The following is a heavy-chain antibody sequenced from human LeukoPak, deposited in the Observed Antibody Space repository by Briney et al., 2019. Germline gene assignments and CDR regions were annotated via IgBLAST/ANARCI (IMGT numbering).Heavy chain of an antibody. D-gene: IGHD3-3*01. Sequence: GESLKIYCKGSGYSFTSYWIGWVRQMPGKGLEWMGIIYPGDSDTRYSPSFQGQVTISADKSISTAYLQWSSLKASDTAMYYCARILRFLEWSVDVWGQGTTVTVSS. CDR1: GYSFTSYW. CDR3: ARILRFLEWSVDV. V-gene: IGHV5-51*01. CDR2: IYPGDSDT. J-gene: IGHJ6*02.